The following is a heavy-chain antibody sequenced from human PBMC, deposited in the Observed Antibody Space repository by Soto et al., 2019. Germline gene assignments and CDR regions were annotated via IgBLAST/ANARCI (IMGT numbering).Heavy chain of an antibody. Sequence: QITLKESGPTLVKPTQTLTLTCTFSGFSLTTSGVGVGWIRQPPGKALEWLALIYWNDEKRYSPSLKSRLTITKDTSRNQVVLTMTIMDPVDTATYYCAHRLRWLANFDYWGQGTLVTVSS. D-gene: IGHD6-19*01. CDR2: IYWNDEK. V-gene: IGHV2-5*01. CDR1: GFSLTTSGVG. J-gene: IGHJ4*02. CDR3: AHRLRWLANFDY.